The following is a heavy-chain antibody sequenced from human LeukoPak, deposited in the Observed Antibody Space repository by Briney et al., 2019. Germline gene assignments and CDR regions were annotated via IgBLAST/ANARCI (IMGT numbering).Heavy chain of an antibody. J-gene: IGHJ3*02. CDR2: ISSSSSYI. CDR3: ARVVSSAFDI. V-gene: IGHV3-21*01. CDR1: GFTFSSYS. Sequence: GGSLRLSCAASGFTFSSYSMNWVRQAPGKGLEWVSSISSSSSYIYYADSVKGRFTISRDNAKDSLYLQMNSLRAEDTAVYCCARVVSSAFDIWGQGTMVTVSS. D-gene: IGHD6-6*01.